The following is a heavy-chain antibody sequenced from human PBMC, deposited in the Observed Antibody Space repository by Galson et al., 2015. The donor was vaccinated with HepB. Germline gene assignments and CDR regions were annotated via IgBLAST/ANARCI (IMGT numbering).Heavy chain of an antibody. Sequence: SLRLSCAASGFTFSSYGMHWVRQAPGKGLEWVAVISYDGSNKYYADSVKGRFTISRDNSKNTLYLQMNSLRAEDTAVYYCAKDRAVGGIGCTNGVCYTADYWGQGTLVTVSS. V-gene: IGHV3-30*18. J-gene: IGHJ4*02. D-gene: IGHD2-8*01. CDR2: ISYDGSNK. CDR1: GFTFSSYG. CDR3: AKDRAVGGIGCTNGVCYTADY.